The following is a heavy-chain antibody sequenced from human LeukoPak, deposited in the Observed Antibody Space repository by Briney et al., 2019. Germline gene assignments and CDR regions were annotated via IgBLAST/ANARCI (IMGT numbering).Heavy chain of an antibody. CDR3: ARGYSYGYVLDY. J-gene: IGHJ4*02. CDR2: ISYDGSNK. Sequence: GRSRRLSCAAPGFTFSSYAMHWGRQAPGKGLEWVAVISYDGSNKYYADSVKGRFTISRDNSKNPLYLQMNSLRAEDTAVYYCARGYSYGYVLDYWGQGTLVTVSS. D-gene: IGHD5-18*01. V-gene: IGHV3-30*04. CDR1: GFTFSSYA.